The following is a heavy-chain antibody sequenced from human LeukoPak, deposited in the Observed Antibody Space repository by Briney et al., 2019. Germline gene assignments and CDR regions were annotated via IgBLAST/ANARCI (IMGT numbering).Heavy chain of an antibody. D-gene: IGHD1-26*01. J-gene: IGHJ4*02. V-gene: IGHV4-4*02. CDR1: GGSISSSNW. Sequence: SETLSLTCAVSGGSISSSNWWSWVRQPPGQGLEWIGEIYHSGSTNYNPSLKSRVTISVDTSKNQFSLKLNSVTAADTAVYYCARGRLLLDFDYWGQGTLVTVSS. CDR3: ARGRLLLDFDY. CDR2: IYHSGST.